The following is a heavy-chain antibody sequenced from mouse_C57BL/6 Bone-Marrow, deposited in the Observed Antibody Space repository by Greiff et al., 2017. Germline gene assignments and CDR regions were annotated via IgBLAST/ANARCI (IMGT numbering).Heavy chain of an antibody. J-gene: IGHJ2*01. CDR1: GSTFTSYW. V-gene: IGHV1-55*01. Sequence: QVQLQQPGAELVKPGASVKMSCKASGSTFTSYWITWVKQRPGQGLEWIGDISPGSGSTNYNEKFKSKATLTVDPSSSTAYMQLSSLTSEDSAVYYCARGKIYYYGSRTLFDYWGQGTTLTVAS. CDR2: ISPGSGST. CDR3: ARGKIYYYGSRTLFDY. D-gene: IGHD1-1*01.